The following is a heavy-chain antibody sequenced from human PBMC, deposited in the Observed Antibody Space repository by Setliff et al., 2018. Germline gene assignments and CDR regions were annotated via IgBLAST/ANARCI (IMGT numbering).Heavy chain of an antibody. D-gene: IGHD2-2*02. CDR2: LSGDGNA. CDR3: AKGVNIVVVPAAIDY. CDR1: GFTVSSSD. Sequence: GGSLRLSCATSGFTVSSSDMSWVRQAPGKGLEWISVLSGDGNAYYADSVKGRFTISGDNSKNTLYLQMNSLRAEDTAVYYCAKGVNIVVVPAAIDYWGQGTLVTVSS. V-gene: IGHV3-53*01. J-gene: IGHJ4*02.